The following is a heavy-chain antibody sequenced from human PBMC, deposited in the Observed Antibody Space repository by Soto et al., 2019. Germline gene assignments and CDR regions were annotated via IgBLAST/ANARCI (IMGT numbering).Heavy chain of an antibody. CDR3: ANSTI. V-gene: IGHV3-23*01. Sequence: EVQLLESGGGLVQPGGSLRLSCAASGFTFNNYVMSWVRQAPGKGLEWVSAISGSGGRKYYADSVKGRFTISRDNSKNTLYLQMNSLRAEDTAIYYCANSTIWGQGTLVTVSS. D-gene: IGHD2-2*01. CDR2: ISGSGGRK. J-gene: IGHJ4*02. CDR1: GFTFNNYV.